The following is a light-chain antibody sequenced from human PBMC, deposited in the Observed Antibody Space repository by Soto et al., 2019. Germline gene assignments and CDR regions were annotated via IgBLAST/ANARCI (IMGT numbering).Light chain of an antibody. CDR2: EGS. CDR3: CSFARGGTYV. V-gene: IGLV2-23*01. J-gene: IGLJ1*01. CDR1: SSDVGSYNL. Sequence: QSVLTQPASVSGSPGQSITISCTGTSSDVGSYNLVSWYQQYPGKAPQLMIYEGSKWPSGVSNRFSGSKSGSTASLTISGLQAEDEADYYCCSFARGGTYVFGTGTKLTVL.